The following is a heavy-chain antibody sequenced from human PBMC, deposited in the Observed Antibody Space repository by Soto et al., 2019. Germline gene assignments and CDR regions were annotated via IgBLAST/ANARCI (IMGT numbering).Heavy chain of an antibody. CDR2: ISAYNGNT. V-gene: IGHV1-18*01. CDR3: AREGMTTDDFDY. D-gene: IGHD4-4*01. Sequence: ASVKVSCKASGYTFASYAISWMRQAPGQGLEWMGWISAYNGNTNYAQKLQGRVTMTTDTSTSTAYMELRSLRSDDTAVYYCAREGMTTDDFDYWGQGTLVTVSS. CDR1: GYTFASYA. J-gene: IGHJ4*02.